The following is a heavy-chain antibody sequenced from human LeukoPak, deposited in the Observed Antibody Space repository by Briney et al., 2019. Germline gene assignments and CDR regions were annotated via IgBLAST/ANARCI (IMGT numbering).Heavy chain of an antibody. CDR1: GGTFSSYA. CDR3: ASSGWSYYGSGSYYGDY. CDR2: IIPILGIA. J-gene: IGHJ4*02. D-gene: IGHD3-10*01. Sequence: SVKVSCKASGGTFSSYAISWVRQAPGEGLEWMGRIIPILGIANYAQKFQGRVTITADKSTSTAYMELSSLRSEDTAVYYCASSGWSYYGSGSYYGDYWGQGTLVTVSS. V-gene: IGHV1-69*04.